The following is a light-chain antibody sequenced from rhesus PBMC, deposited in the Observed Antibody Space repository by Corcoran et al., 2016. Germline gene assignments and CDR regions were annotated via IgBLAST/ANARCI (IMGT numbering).Light chain of an antibody. CDR1: QSIAGS. CDR3: QQYYSSPYS. CDR2: KAS. V-gene: IGKV1-22*01. Sequence: DIQMTQSPSSLSASVGDTVTITCRASQSIAGSLVWSQQNPGKAPNLLIYKASRLQSGVPSRLRGSGSWTDLTLNISILQSEDFATYYCQQYYSSPYSFGLGTRVEIK. J-gene: IGKJ2*01.